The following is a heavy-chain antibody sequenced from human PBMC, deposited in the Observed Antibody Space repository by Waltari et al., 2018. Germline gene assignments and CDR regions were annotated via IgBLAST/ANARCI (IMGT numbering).Heavy chain of an antibody. V-gene: IGHV4-38-2*01. CDR2: IYHSGNT. Sequence: QVQLQESGPGLVKPSETLSLTCAVSGYSIRSGYYWGWIRQPPGKGLEWIGSIYHSGNTYYTPSLKSRVTISVDTSKNHFSLRLSSVTAADTAVYYCARVSMGSSTSSDASDMWGQGTMVTVSS. CDR3: ARVSMGSSTSSDASDM. D-gene: IGHD6-13*01. J-gene: IGHJ3*02. CDR1: GYSIRSGYY.